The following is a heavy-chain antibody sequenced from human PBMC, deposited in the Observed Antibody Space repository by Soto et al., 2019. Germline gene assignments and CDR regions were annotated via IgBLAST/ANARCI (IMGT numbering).Heavy chain of an antibody. CDR1: GDIVSSNSAA. D-gene: IGHD4-4*01. Sequence: PSQTLSLTCAISGDIVSSNSAAWNCIRQSPSRGLEWLGRTYYRSKWYNDYAVSVKSRITINPDTSKNQFSLQLNFVTPEGTAVYYCARDPPAFHSAFDSWGQGTLVTVSS. V-gene: IGHV6-1*01. CDR2: TYYRSKWYN. J-gene: IGHJ4*02. CDR3: ARDPPAFHSAFDS.